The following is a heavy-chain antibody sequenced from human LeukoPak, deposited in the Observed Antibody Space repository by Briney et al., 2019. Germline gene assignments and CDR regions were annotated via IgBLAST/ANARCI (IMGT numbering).Heavy chain of an antibody. CDR1: GFTFSSYA. D-gene: IGHD3-10*01. Sequence: GGSLRLSCAASGFTFSSYAMHWVRQAPGKGLEWVAVISYDGSNKYYADSVKGRFTISRDNSKNTLYLQMNSLRAEDTAVYYCAKDRPAGGFDPWGQGTLVTVSS. CDR3: AKDRPAGGFDP. V-gene: IGHV3-30-3*01. J-gene: IGHJ5*02. CDR2: ISYDGSNK.